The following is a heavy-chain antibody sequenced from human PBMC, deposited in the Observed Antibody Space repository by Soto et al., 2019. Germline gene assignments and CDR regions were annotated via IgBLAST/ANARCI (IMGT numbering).Heavy chain of an antibody. D-gene: IGHD3-16*01. J-gene: IGHJ6*02. V-gene: IGHV5-51*01. CDR2: IYPGDSET. Sequence: PGESLKISCNGSGYSFTIYWIGWVRKMPGKGLEWVGIIYPGDSETRYSPSFRGQVTSSADKSISTAYLQWSSLKASDTAMYYGARTINFGLPGNGMDVWGQGTTVTVS. CDR3: ARTINFGLPGNGMDV. CDR1: GYSFTIYW.